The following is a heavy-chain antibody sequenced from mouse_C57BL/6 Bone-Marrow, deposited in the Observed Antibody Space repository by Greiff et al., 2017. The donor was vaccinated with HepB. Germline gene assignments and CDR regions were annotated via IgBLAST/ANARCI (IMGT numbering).Heavy chain of an antibody. CDR3: ARSDWRITTVY. CDR2: IHPNSGST. Sequence: QVHVKQPGAELVKPGASVKLSCKASGYTFTSYWMHWVKQRPGQGLEWIGMIHPNSGSTNYNEKFKSKATLTVDKSSSTAYMQLSSLTSEDSAVYYCARSDWRITTVYWGQGTTLTVSS. J-gene: IGHJ2*01. D-gene: IGHD1-1*01. CDR1: GYTFTSYW. V-gene: IGHV1-64*01.